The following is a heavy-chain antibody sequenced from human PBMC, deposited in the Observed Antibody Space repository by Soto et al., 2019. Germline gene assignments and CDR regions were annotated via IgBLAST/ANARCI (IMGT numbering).Heavy chain of an antibody. CDR2: ISAYNGDT. Sequence: QVQLVQSGAEVKKPGASVKVSCKASGYTFTSYGISWVRQAPGQGLEWMGWISAYNGDTNYAQKLQGRVTMTTDTSTSTAYMELRSLGSGDTAVYYCAKNKMNHYGSGTTERRYYYYMDVWGKGTTVIVSS. CDR1: GYTFTSYG. CDR3: AKNKMNHYGSGTTERRYYYYMDV. J-gene: IGHJ6*03. V-gene: IGHV1-18*01. D-gene: IGHD3-10*01.